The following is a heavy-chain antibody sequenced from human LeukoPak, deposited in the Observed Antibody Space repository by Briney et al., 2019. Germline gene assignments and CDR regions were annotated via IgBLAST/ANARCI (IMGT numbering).Heavy chain of an antibody. D-gene: IGHD3-22*01. CDR1: GCTFSSYA. J-gene: IGHJ4*02. V-gene: IGHV1-69*04. CDR3: ARADDSSGYYTFDY. Sequence: SVKVSCKASGCTFSSYAISWVRQAPGQGLEWMGRIIPILCIANYAQQFQVRVTITADKSTSTAYMELSSLRSEDTAVYYCARADDSSGYYTFDYWGQGTLVTVSS. CDR2: IIPILCIA.